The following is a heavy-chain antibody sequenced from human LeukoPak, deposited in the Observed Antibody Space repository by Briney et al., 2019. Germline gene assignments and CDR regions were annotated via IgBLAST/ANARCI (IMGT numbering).Heavy chain of an antibody. D-gene: IGHD3-22*01. V-gene: IGHV1-2*02. CDR3: AREYYDSSPPDY. Sequence: ASVEVSCKASGYTFTGYYMHWVRQAPGQGLEWMGWINPNSGGTNYAQKFQGRVTMTRDTSISTAYMELSRLRSDDTAVYYCAREYYDSSPPDYWGQGTLVTVSS. CDR2: INPNSGGT. CDR1: GYTFTGYY. J-gene: IGHJ4*02.